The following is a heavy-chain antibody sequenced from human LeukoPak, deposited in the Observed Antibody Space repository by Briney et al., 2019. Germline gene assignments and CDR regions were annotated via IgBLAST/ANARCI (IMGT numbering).Heavy chain of an antibody. D-gene: IGHD3-22*01. CDR2: ISSSSSYI. CDR1: GYTFSSYS. V-gene: IGHV3-21*01. Sequence: KSGGSLRVSCAASGYTFSSYSMNWVRQAPGKGLEWVSYISSSSSYIYYADSLKGRFTISRDNAKNSLYLQMNSLRAEDTAVYYCAREWHRSGDQPSDYWGQGTLVTVSS. CDR3: AREWHRSGDQPSDY. J-gene: IGHJ4*02.